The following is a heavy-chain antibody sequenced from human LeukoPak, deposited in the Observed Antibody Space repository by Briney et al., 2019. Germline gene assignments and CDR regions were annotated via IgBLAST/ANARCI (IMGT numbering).Heavy chain of an antibody. CDR2: IYYSGST. D-gene: IGHD3-16*02. CDR3: ARSVTPYYHQYGMDV. V-gene: IGHV4-61*05. CDR1: GGSISSSSYY. J-gene: IGHJ6*02. Sequence: SETLSLTCTVSGGSISSSSYYWGWIRQPPGKGLEWIGYIYYSGSTNYNPSLKSRVTISVDTSKKQFSLKLSSVTAADTAVYYCARSVTPYYHQYGMDVWGQGTTVTVSS.